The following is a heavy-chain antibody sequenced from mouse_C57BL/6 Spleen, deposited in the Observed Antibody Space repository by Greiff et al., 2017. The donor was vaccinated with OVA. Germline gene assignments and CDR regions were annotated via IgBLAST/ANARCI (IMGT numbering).Heavy chain of an antibody. CDR1: GFTFSDYG. V-gene: IGHV5-17*01. Sequence: EVKLMESGGGLVKPGGSLKLSCAASGFTFSDYGMHWVRQAPEKGLEWVAYISSGSSTIYYADTVKGRFPISRDNAKNTLFLQMTSLRSEDTAMYYCARPSLTARYFDVWGTGTTVTVSS. CDR2: ISSGSSTI. J-gene: IGHJ1*03. CDR3: ARPSLTARYFDV. D-gene: IGHD1-2*01.